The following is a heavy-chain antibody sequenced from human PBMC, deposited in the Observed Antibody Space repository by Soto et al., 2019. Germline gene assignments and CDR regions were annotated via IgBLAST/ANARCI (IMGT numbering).Heavy chain of an antibody. CDR2: ISGSGGST. CDR3: AGSSDWYAWFDP. V-gene: IGHV3-23*01. J-gene: IGHJ5*02. Sequence: EVQLLESGGGLVQPGGSLRLSCAASGFTFSSYAMSWIRKAPGKGLEWVSAISGSGGSTYYADSVKGRFTISRDNSKSTLYLRMNSLRAEDTAVYYCAGSSDWYAWFDPWGQGTLVIVSS. CDR1: GFTFSSYA. D-gene: IGHD6-19*01.